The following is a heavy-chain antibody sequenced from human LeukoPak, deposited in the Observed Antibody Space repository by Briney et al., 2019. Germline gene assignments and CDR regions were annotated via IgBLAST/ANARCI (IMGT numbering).Heavy chain of an antibody. J-gene: IGHJ3*02. Sequence: SETLSLTCAVSGGSISSGGYSWSWIRQPPGKGLEWIGYIYHSGSTYYNPSLKSRVTISVDRSKNQFSLKLSSVTAADTAVYYCARDQLLLWFGESRGAFDIWGQGTMVTVSS. D-gene: IGHD3-10*01. CDR1: GGSISSGGYS. CDR2: IYHSGST. V-gene: IGHV4-30-2*01. CDR3: ARDQLLLWFGESRGAFDI.